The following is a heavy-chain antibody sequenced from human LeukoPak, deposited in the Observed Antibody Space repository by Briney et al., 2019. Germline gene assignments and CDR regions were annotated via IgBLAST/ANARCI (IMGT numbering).Heavy chain of an antibody. CDR1: GFTFSSYW. CDR2: IRYDGSNK. V-gene: IGHV3-30*02. J-gene: IGHJ4*02. D-gene: IGHD2-15*01. Sequence: SGGSLRLSCAASGFTFSSYWMSWVRQAPGKGLEWVAFIRYDGSNKYYADSVKGRFTISRDNSKNTLYLQMNSLRAEDTAVYYCAKDPSSRSFPDYWGQGTLVTVSS. CDR3: AKDPSSRSFPDY.